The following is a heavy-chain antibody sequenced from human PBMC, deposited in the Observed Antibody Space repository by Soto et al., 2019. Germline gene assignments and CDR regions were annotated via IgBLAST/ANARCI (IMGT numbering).Heavy chain of an antibody. D-gene: IGHD1-26*01. Sequence: QVQLVESGGGVVQPGRSLRLSCAASGFTFSSYGMHWVRQAPGKGLEWVAVIWYDGSNKYYADSVKGRFTISRDNSKNTLYLQMNSLRAEDTAVYYCARDYSKGSAFDIWGQGTMVTVSS. CDR2: IWYDGSNK. V-gene: IGHV3-33*01. CDR3: ARDYSKGSAFDI. J-gene: IGHJ3*02. CDR1: GFTFSSYG.